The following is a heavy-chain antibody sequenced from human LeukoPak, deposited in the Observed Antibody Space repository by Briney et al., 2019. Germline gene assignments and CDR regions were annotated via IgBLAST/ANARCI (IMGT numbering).Heavy chain of an antibody. J-gene: IGHJ4*02. D-gene: IGHD3-9*01. CDR3: ALSLRYLDWGDY. Sequence: ASVRISCKTSRYTFTTSYLHWVRQTPGHGLEWMGVISPRGASTTYTQKFQGRVTLTRDMSTRTVPMEMSSLRSQDTPGYYFALSLRYLDWGDYWGQGTLVTVSS. CDR2: ISPRGAST. CDR1: RYTFTTSY. V-gene: IGHV1-46*03.